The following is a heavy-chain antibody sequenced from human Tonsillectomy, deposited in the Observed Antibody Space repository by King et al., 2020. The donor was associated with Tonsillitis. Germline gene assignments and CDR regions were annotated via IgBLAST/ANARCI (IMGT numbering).Heavy chain of an antibody. CDR2: IYADDTDT. CDR3: ARGGSDTLTGYYHIDY. D-gene: IGHD3-9*01. Sequence: QLVQSGAEVKKPGESLKISCKGSGYRFTNYWIGWVRQMPGKGLEWMGIIYADDTDTRYSPSFQGQVTISADKSITTGYLQWSSLRASDTATYFCARGGSDTLTGYYHIDYWGQGTLVTVSS. V-gene: IGHV5-51*03. CDR1: GYRFTNYW. J-gene: IGHJ4*02.